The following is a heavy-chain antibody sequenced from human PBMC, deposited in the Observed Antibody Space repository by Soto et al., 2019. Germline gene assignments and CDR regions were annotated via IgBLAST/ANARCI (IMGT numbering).Heavy chain of an antibody. V-gene: IGHV2-5*02. J-gene: IGHJ4*02. CDR1: GFSLTTTRLG. D-gene: IGHD2-15*01. Sequence: QITLKASGPPLVRPAQALTLTCAFSGFSLTTTRLGVAWIRQPPGQALEWLALIYWDDDKRYSPSLKNMLTVSKDTSTNRVVLTITNITPDDTGTYFCAHAGDFDLLSFDRWGAGSLVTVSS. CDR3: AHAGDFDLLSFDR. CDR2: IYWDDDK.